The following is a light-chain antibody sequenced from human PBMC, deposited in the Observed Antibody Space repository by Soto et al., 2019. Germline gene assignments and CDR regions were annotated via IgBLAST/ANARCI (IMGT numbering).Light chain of an antibody. CDR3: QQFNSYPLT. Sequence: AIQLTQSPSSLSASVGDRVTITCRACQGISSALAWYQQKPGKTPNLLIYDASNLESGVPSRFSGSGSGTDFTLTISSLQPEDFATYYCQQFNSYPLTFGGGTKVDIK. J-gene: IGKJ4*01. CDR2: DAS. CDR1: QGISSA. V-gene: IGKV1-13*02.